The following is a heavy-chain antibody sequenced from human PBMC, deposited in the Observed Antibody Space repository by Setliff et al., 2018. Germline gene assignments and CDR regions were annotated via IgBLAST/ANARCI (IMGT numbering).Heavy chain of an antibody. Sequence: SETLSLTCTVSGGSMTSYYWSWIRQSPWKGLEWIGYVHYSGDSNYNPSLKSRATISRDTSSNQFSLKLFSVTAADTAVYYCARSRGYKHDSSGYYYDHYYYYYMDVWGKGTPVTVSS. CDR3: ARSRGYKHDSSGYYYDHYYYYYMDV. J-gene: IGHJ6*03. V-gene: IGHV4-59*08. CDR2: VHYSGDS. D-gene: IGHD3-22*01. CDR1: GGSMTSYY.